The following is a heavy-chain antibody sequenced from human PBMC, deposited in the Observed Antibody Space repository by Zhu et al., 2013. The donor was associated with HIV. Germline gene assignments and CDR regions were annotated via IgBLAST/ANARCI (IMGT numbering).Heavy chain of an antibody. D-gene: IGHD6-19*01. V-gene: IGHV1-2*02. CDR1: GYTFTGYY. CDR2: INPNSGGT. J-gene: IGHJ4*02. CDR3: ARDQGPSQWLVRFFDY. Sequence: QVQLVQSGAEVKKPGASVKVSCKASGYTFTGYYMHWVRQAPGQGLEWMGWINPNSGGTNYAQKFQGRVTMTRDTSISTAYMELSRLRSDDTAVYYCARDQGPSQWLVRFFDYWGQGTLVTVSS.